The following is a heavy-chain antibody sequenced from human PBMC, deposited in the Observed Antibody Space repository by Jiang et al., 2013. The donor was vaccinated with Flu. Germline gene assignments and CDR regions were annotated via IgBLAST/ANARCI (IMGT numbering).Heavy chain of an antibody. CDR3: ARAQKYSGFELPYFDF. J-gene: IGHJ4*02. Sequence: GSGLVKPSGTLSLTCTVSGGSFTSSSYFWVWIRQPPGKGLEWIGSIYDSGSTYYNPALKSRVTMSVDTSKNQFSLRLSSVTAADTAVFYCARAQKYSGFELPYFDFWGQGTLVTVSS. CDR2: IYDSGST. V-gene: IGHV4-39*07. CDR1: GGSFTSSSYF. D-gene: IGHD5-12*01.